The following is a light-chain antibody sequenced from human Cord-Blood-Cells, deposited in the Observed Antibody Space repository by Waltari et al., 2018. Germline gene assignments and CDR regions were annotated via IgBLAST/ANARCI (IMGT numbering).Light chain of an antibody. CDR2: AAS. CDR3: QQSYSTPPWT. Sequence: DIQMTQSPSSLSASVGDRVTITCRASQSISSYLNWYQQKPGKAPKLLIYAASSFQSGVPSRFSGSGSGTDFTLTISSLQPEDFATYDCQQSYSTPPWTFGQGTKVEIK. J-gene: IGKJ1*01. V-gene: IGKV1-39*01. CDR1: QSISSY.